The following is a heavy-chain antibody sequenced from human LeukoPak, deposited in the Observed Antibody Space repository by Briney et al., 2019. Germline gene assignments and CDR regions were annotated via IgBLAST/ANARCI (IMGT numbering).Heavy chain of an antibody. CDR3: ARDEAYSGSYDY. Sequence: GASVKVSCKASTYTFTRYGISWVRQAPGQGLEWMGWISGYNGNTNYAQKFLGRVSMTADTATSTAYVELRSLRSDDTAVYYCARDEAYSGSYDYWGQGTLVTVSS. V-gene: IGHV1-18*01. CDR1: TYTFTRYG. D-gene: IGHD6-19*01. CDR2: ISGYNGNT. J-gene: IGHJ4*02.